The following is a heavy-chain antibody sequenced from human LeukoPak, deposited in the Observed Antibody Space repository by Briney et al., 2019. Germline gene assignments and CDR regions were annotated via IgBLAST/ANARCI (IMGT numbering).Heavy chain of an antibody. CDR3: ASRGLLWFGELLKRGPLDY. J-gene: IGHJ4*02. Sequence: QPGGSLSLSCAAPGSTFTSYPMSWVRQAPGKGLDWVSAIIGVVGSTYYADSVKGRFTISRDNSKNTLYLQMNSLRAEDTAVYYCASRGLLWFGELLKRGPLDYWGQGTLVTVSS. CDR1: GSTFTSYP. V-gene: IGHV3-23*01. D-gene: IGHD3-10*01. CDR2: IIGVVGST.